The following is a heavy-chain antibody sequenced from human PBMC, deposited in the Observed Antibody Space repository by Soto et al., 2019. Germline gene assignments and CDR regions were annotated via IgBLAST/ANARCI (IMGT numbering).Heavy chain of an antibody. J-gene: IGHJ4*02. V-gene: IGHV4-59*08. CDR3: ARRYGVYFDY. Sequence: QVQLQESGPGLVKPSEILSITCTVSGGSISSYYWSWIRQPPGKGLEWIGYIYYSGSTSYKPSLKRRVTRSVATSKNQISLKLSSVPAADTAVYYCARRYGVYFDYWGQGTLVTVSP. CDR1: GGSISSYY. D-gene: IGHD4-17*01. CDR2: IYYSGST.